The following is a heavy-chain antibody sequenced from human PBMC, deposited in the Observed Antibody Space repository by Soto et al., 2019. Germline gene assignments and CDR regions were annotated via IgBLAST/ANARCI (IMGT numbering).Heavy chain of an antibody. CDR1: GDSISPHY. CDR3: ERVMSRKIGLVDL. J-gene: IGHJ4*02. CDR2: IYYNGAT. D-gene: IGHD3-16*01. V-gene: IGHV4-59*11. Sequence: QVQLHESGPGLVKPSETLSITCTVSGDSISPHYWSWIRQPAGRGLEWLAYIYYNGATNFHPSLKSRLAMAVDTSKNELSLKLTSVTAADTAIYFSERVMSRKIGLVDLWGQALLVTVAS.